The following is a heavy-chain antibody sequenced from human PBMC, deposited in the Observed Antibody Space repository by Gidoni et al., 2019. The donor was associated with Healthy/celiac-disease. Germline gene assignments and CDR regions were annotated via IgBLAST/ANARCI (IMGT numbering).Heavy chain of an antibody. V-gene: IGHV3-23*01. D-gene: IGHD2-2*01. CDR3: AKGIEIVPAGFYYYGMDV. CDR1: GFTFSSYS. Sequence: EVQLLESGGGLVQPGGSLRLSCAASGFTFSSYSMRWVRQAHGKGLEWVSAISGSGGSTYYADSVKGRFTISRDKSKNTLYLQMNSLRAEDTAVYYCAKGIEIVPAGFYYYGMDVWGQGTTGTVSS. J-gene: IGHJ6*02. CDR2: ISGSGGST.